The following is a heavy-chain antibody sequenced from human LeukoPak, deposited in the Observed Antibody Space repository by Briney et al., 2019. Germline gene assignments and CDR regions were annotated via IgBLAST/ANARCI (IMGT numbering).Heavy chain of an antibody. CDR2: IKQDGSEK. CDR1: GFTFSTYY. D-gene: IGHD3-3*01. CDR3: ARDRNTDFWSGYYTNYFDY. V-gene: IGHV3-7*01. Sequence: GGSLRLSCAGSGFTFSTYYMNWVRQAPGKGLEWVANIKQDGSEKYYVDSVKGRFTISRDNAKNSLYLQMNSLRAEDTAVYYCARDRNTDFWSGYYTNYFDYWGQGTLVTVSS. J-gene: IGHJ4*02.